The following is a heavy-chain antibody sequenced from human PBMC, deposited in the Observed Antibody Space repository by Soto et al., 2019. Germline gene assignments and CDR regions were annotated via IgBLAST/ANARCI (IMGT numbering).Heavy chain of an antibody. CDR2: IYSGGST. J-gene: IGHJ6*02. Sequence: PGGSLRLSCAASGFTVSSNYMSWVRQAPGKGLEWVSVIYSGGSTYYADSVKGRFTISRDNSKNTLYLQMNSLRAEDTAVYYCARDRGYDITQPGGMDVWGQGTTVTVSS. D-gene: IGHD3-9*01. V-gene: IGHV3-53*01. CDR3: ARDRGYDITQPGGMDV. CDR1: GFTVSSNY.